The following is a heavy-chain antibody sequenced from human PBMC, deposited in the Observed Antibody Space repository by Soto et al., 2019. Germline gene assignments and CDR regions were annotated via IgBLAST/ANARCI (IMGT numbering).Heavy chain of an antibody. CDR1: GFTFSSYD. Sequence: GGSLRLSCAASGFTFSSYDMHWVRQATGKGLEWVSAIGTAGDTYYPGSVKGRFTISRENAKNSLYLQMNSLRAEDTAVYYCARVVEQLGYNWFDPWGQGTLVTVSS. J-gene: IGHJ5*02. D-gene: IGHD6-6*01. V-gene: IGHV3-13*01. CDR2: IGTAGDT. CDR3: ARVVEQLGYNWFDP.